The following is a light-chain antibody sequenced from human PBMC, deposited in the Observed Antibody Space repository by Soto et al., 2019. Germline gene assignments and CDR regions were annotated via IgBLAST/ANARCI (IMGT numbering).Light chain of an antibody. CDR3: ENYECSIRGLND. V-gene: IGLV1-40*01. CDR2: GNT. J-gene: IGLJ1*01. Sequence: HSVRTQAPSVSGAPGQRATISCTGNSFNIGAGYDVHWYQLIPGAAPKLLIYGNTNRPSGVPDRFSGSKSGTSASLAITGLKADDGAVNYCENYECSIRGLNDFGTRT. CDR1: SFNIGAGYD.